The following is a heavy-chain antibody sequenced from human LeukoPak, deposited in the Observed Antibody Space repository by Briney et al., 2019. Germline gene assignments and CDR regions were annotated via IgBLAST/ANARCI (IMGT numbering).Heavy chain of an antibody. D-gene: IGHD2-2*01. CDR1: GYTFIGFY. CDR3: ARVPSCSSTSCTFDY. V-gene: IGHV1-2*02. CDR2: INSNSGGT. J-gene: IGHJ4*02. Sequence: ASVKVSCRASGYTFIGFYMHWVRQAPGQGLEWMGWINSNSGGTNYAQKFQGRVTMTRDTSISTAYVELSRLRSDDTAVYYCARVPSCSSTSCTFDYWGPGTLVTVSS.